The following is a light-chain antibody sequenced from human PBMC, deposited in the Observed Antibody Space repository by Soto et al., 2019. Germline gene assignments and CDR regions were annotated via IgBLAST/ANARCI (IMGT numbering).Light chain of an antibody. CDR3: QQYGSSPT. Sequence: EIVLTQSPGTLSLSPGERATLSCRSSQSVSSSYLAWYQQKPGPAPRLLIYDVSSRATGIPDRFSGSGSGTDFTLTISRLEPEDFAVYYCQQYGSSPTFGQGTKVEIK. V-gene: IGKV3-20*01. CDR1: QSVSSSY. CDR2: DVS. J-gene: IGKJ1*01.